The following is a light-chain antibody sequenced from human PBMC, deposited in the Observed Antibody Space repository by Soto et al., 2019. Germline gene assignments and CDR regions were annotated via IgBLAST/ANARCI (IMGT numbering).Light chain of an antibody. Sequence: QSVLTQPPSVSGAPGQRVTISCTGSGSNIGAGYDVHWYQQLPGTAPKVLVYGNTNRPSGVPDRFTGSKSGASAYLAITGLQAADEADYYCSSYAGSNNLVFGGGTKLTVL. CDR3: SSYAGSNNLV. V-gene: IGLV1-40*01. CDR1: GSNIGAGYD. CDR2: GNT. J-gene: IGLJ2*01.